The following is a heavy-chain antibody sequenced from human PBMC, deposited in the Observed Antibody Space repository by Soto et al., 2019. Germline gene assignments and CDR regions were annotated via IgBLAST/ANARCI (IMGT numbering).Heavy chain of an antibody. D-gene: IGHD2-2*01. CDR1: GGSISSSSYY. J-gene: IGHJ6*02. Sequence: PSETLSLTCTVSGGSISSSSYYWGWIRQPPGKGLGWIGSIYYSGGTYYNPSLKSRVTISVDTSKNQFSLKLSSVTAADTAVYYCARHRAFREVVVPAAILYYYYGMDVWGQGTMVTVSS. CDR2: IYYSGGT. CDR3: ARHRAFREVVVPAAILYYYYGMDV. V-gene: IGHV4-39*01.